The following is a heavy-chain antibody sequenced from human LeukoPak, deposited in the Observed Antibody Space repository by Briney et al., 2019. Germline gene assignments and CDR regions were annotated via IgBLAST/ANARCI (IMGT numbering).Heavy chain of an antibody. CDR2: IYYSGST. J-gene: IGHJ6*03. D-gene: IGHD6-13*01. CDR1: GGSISSYY. CDR3: ARGVGAAAPHMDV. Sequence: SETLSLTCTVSGGSISSYYWSWIRQPPGKGLEWIGYIYYSGSTNYNPSLKSRVTISVDTSKNQFSLKLSSVTAADTAVYYCARGVGAAAPHMDVWGKGTTVTVSS. V-gene: IGHV4-59*08.